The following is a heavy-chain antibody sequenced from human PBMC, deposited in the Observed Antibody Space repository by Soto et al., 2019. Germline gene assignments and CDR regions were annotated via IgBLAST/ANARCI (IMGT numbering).Heavy chain of an antibody. CDR3: ARGGYYLELGAFDM. D-gene: IGHD3-10*01. Sequence: GASVKVSCKASGYTFIKYGIAWVRQALGQGLEWMGWISPYDDKTIYAQTFQGRVTLTADRSTRTVYLDLRSLKSNDTAVYYCARGGYYLELGAFDMWGQGTMVTV. J-gene: IGHJ3*02. V-gene: IGHV1-18*01. CDR1: GYTFIKYG. CDR2: ISPYDDKT.